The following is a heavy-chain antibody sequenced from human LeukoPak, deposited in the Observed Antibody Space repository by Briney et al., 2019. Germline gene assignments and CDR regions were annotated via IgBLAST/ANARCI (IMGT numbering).Heavy chain of an antibody. J-gene: IGHJ6*03. D-gene: IGHD4-17*01. CDR3: ARGGSRGEYYYYYMDV. CDR1: GGSISSYY. CDR2: IYYSGST. Sequence: SETLSLTCTVSGGSISSYYWSWIRQPPGKGLEWIGYIYYSGSTNYNPSLKSRVTISVDTSKNQFSLKLSSVTAADTAVYYCARGGSRGEYYYYYMDVWGKGTTVTISS. V-gene: IGHV4-59*01.